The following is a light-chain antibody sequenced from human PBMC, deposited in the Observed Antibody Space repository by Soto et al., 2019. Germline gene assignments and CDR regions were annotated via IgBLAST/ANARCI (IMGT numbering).Light chain of an antibody. CDR3: QQRSNWPPS. J-gene: IGKJ5*01. V-gene: IGKV3-11*01. Sequence: EIVLTQSPATLSLSPGERATLSCRASQSVSSYLAWYQQKPGQAPRLLIYDASNRATGIPARFSGSGSGTDFTLTINSLEPEDFAVYYCQQRSNWPPSFGQGTRLEMK. CDR2: DAS. CDR1: QSVSSY.